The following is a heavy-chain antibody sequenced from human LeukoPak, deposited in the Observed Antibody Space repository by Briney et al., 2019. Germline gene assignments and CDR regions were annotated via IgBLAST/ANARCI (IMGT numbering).Heavy chain of an antibody. CDR3: AKVGGPPLKYSGYDYWGSDY. Sequence: QSGGSLRLPCAASGFTFSSYGMDWVRQAPGKGLEWVAFIRLDGSTKYYADSVKGRFTISRDNSKNTLYLQMNSLRAEDTAVFYCAKVGGPPLKYSGYDYWGSDYWGQGTLVTVSS. CDR2: IRLDGSTK. D-gene: IGHD5-12*01. V-gene: IGHV3-30*02. CDR1: GFTFSSYG. J-gene: IGHJ4*02.